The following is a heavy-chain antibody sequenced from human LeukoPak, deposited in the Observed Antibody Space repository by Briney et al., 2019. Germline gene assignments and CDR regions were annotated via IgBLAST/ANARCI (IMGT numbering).Heavy chain of an antibody. CDR1: GFTFDDYA. CDR3: AKETTYYYGSGSYYGWFDP. V-gene: IGHV3-9*01. D-gene: IGHD3-10*01. J-gene: IGHJ5*02. Sequence: PGGSLRLSCAASGFTFDDYAMHWVRQAPGKGLGWVSGISWNSGSIGYADSVKGRFTISRDNAKSSLYLQMNSLRAEDTALYYCAKETTYYYGSGSYYGWFDPWGQGTLVTVSS. CDR2: ISWNSGSI.